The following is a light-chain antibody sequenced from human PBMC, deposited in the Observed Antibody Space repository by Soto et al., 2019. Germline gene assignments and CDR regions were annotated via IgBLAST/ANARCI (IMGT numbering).Light chain of an antibody. Sequence: DIRVTQSPSSLSASVGDSVTITCRTSQRIGTFLNWYQQRQGRAPNLLISSASTLQSGVPSRFNAGGSGTDFTLTITSLQPEDSATYYCQLSYNAWTFGQGTKVEIK. CDR1: QRIGTF. V-gene: IGKV1-39*01. CDR2: SAS. J-gene: IGKJ1*01. CDR3: QLSYNAWT.